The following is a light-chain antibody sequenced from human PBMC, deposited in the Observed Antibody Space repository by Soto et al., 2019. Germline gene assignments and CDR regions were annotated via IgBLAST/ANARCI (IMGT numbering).Light chain of an antibody. J-gene: IGLJ3*02. CDR2: SYN. CDR3: AAWDDSLNGWV. V-gene: IGLV1-44*01. Sequence: QAVVTQPPSASATPGQRVIISCSGSNSNIGSNSVNWYQQLPETAPKLLIHSYNKRPSGVPDRFSGSKSGTSASLAISGLQSEDEADYYCAAWDDSLNGWVFGGGTQLTVL. CDR1: NSNIGSNS.